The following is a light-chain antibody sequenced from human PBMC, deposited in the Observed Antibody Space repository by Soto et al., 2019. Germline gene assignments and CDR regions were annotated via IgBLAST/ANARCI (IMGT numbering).Light chain of an antibody. V-gene: IGKV1-39*01. CDR1: QSINSN. CDR2: AAF. J-gene: IGKJ3*01. Sequence: DIQMTQSPSSLSASVGDRVTVTCRASQSINSNLNWYQQKPAKAPKLLIYAAFNLQSGVPSRFSGSGSATDFTLTINGLQPEDFATYYCQQSLSTPFTFGPGTIVDIK. CDR3: QQSLSTPFT.